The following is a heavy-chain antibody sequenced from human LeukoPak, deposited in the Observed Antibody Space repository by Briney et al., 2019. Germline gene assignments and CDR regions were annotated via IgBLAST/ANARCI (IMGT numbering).Heavy chain of an antibody. CDR1: GFTFSTYA. J-gene: IGHJ4*02. CDR2: ISGSGDTT. Sequence: GGSPRLSCAASGFTFSTYAMGWVRQAPGMGLEWVSAISGSGDTTYYADSVKGRFTISRDNSRDTLFLQMNSLRVEDTAVYYCVKDPGSGWYVLYWGQGTLVTVSS. CDR3: VKDPGSGWYVLY. V-gene: IGHV3-23*01. D-gene: IGHD6-19*01.